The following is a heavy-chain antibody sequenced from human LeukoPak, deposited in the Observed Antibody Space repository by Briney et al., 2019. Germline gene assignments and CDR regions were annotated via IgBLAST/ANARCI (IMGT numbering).Heavy chain of an antibody. CDR1: GYTFTSYD. D-gene: IGHD3-16*01. CDR2: MNPNSGNT. J-gene: IGHJ6*02. CDR3: ARDYGTYYYYYGMDV. V-gene: IGHV1-8*01. Sequence: ASVKVSCKASGYTFTSYDINWVRQATGQGLEWMGWMNPNSGNTGYAQKFQGRVTMTRNTSISTAYMELSSLRSEDTAVYYCARDYGTYYYYYGMDVWGQGTTVTVSS.